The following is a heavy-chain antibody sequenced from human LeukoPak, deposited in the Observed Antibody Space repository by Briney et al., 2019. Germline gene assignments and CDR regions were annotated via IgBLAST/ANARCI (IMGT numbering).Heavy chain of an antibody. CDR3: ARGNSGSHWGDHYFYMDV. D-gene: IGHD1-26*01. J-gene: IGHJ6*03. CDR2: ITHNVGT. V-gene: IGHV4-34*01. CDR1: GGSFRGYF. Sequence: SETLSLTCAVYGGSFRGYFWGWVRQTPGKGLEWLGEITHNVGTNYIPSLSGRVSLFQDVSKNRFSLKLSSVTAADTGVYYCARGNSGSHWGDHYFYMDVWGKGTTVIVSS.